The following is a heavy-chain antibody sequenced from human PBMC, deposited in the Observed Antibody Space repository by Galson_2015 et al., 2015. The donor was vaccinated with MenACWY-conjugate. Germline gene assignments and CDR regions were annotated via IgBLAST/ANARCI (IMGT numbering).Heavy chain of an antibody. CDR2: LNPYGGST. CDR1: GYTFNTYY. Sequence: SVKVSCQASGYTFNTYYMHWVRQAPGQGLEWVGILNPYGGSTTYAQKFQGRVTMTRDTSTSTVYMELSSLRSEDTAVYYCARGRGSYYYGMDVWGQGTTVTVSS. V-gene: IGHV1-46*02. J-gene: IGHJ6*02. D-gene: IGHD1-26*01. CDR3: ARGRGSYYYGMDV.